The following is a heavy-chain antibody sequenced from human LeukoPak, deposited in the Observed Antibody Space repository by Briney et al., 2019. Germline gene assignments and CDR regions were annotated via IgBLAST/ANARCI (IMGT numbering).Heavy chain of an antibody. CDR3: AKMVGSKDPIEY. V-gene: IGHV3-23*01. J-gene: IGHJ4*02. CDR1: GFTFGDYA. Sequence: GGSLRLSCTTSGFTFGDYAMAWVRQTPGQGLERVSIISPNGDWTNYADSVKGRFTISRDSSKNTLYLQMNSLRAEDTAMYYCAKMVGSKDPIEYWGQGTLVTVSS. D-gene: IGHD2-15*01. CDR2: ISPNGDWT.